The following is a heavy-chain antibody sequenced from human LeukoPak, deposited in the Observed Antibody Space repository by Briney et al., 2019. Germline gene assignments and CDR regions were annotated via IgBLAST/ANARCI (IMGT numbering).Heavy chain of an antibody. CDR1: GGSFRGYY. J-gene: IGHJ4*02. V-gene: IGHV4-34*01. CDR3: ASTERCSTTCPLDY. CDR2: INHSGST. D-gene: IGHD2-2*01. Sequence: PSETLSLTCAVYGGSFRGYYWSWISQPPGKGLEWIGEINHSGSTNYNPSLKSRVTISLDTSMKKFSLKLNSVTAADTAVYYCASTERCSTTCPLDYWGQGTLVTVSS.